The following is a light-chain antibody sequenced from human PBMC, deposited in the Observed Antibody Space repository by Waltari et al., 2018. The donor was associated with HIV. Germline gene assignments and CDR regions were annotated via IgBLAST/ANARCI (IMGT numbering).Light chain of an antibody. V-gene: IGLV3-21*04. Sequence: SRAASVSQAPGKTADLSCEGERIGTKTVQWYQQKSGQAPVLVIYYDSERPSGIPDRFSGSNSGNTATLTISRVEDGDEADYYCQVWDTASNEGVFGGGTKLTVL. J-gene: IGLJ3*02. CDR2: YDS. CDR1: RIGTKT. CDR3: QVWDTASNEGV.